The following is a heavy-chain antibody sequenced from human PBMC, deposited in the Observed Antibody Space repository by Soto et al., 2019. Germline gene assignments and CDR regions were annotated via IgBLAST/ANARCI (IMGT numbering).Heavy chain of an antibody. J-gene: IGHJ6*03. D-gene: IGHD6-6*01. V-gene: IGHV4-59*01. CDR1: GGSISSYY. CDR3: ARGRYSSWRERYMDV. CDR2: IYYSGST. Sequence: QVQLQESGPGLVKPSETLSLTCTVSGGSISSYYWSWIRQPPGKGLEWIGYIYYSGSTNYNPSLKSRVTISVDTSKNQFSLKRSSVTAADTAVYYCARGRYSSWRERYMDVWGKGTTVTVSS.